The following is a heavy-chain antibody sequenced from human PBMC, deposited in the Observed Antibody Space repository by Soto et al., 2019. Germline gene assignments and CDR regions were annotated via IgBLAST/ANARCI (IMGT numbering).Heavy chain of an antibody. J-gene: IGHJ4*02. CDR2: IYPDDSDS. Sequence: GESLKISCKGSGYKFTTYWIGWVRQMPGKGLEWMAIIYPDDSDSRYSPSFQGQVTISADKSISTAYLQWSSLKASDTAIYYCVATYGDYLDYWGQGTLVTDSS. V-gene: IGHV5-51*01. CDR1: GYKFTTYW. D-gene: IGHD4-17*01. CDR3: VATYGDYLDY.